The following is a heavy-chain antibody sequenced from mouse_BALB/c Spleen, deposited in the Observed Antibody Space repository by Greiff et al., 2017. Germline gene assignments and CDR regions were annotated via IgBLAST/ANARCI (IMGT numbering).Heavy chain of an antibody. V-gene: IGHV5-17*02. D-gene: IGHD1-1*01. J-gene: IGHJ4*01. CDR3: ARTGTTVRSYAMDY. CDR2: ISSGCSTS. Sequence: EVQLVESGGGLVQPGGSRKLSCAASGFTFSSYGMHWVRQAPGKGLEWVGYISSGCSTSYYADIVKGRFTISRDNPKNTLFLQMTILRSEDTAIYYCARTGTTVRSYAMDYWGQGTSVTVSS. CDR1: GFTFSSYG.